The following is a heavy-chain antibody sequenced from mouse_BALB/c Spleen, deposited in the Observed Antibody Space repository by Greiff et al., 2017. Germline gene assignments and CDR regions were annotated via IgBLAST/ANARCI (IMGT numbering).Heavy chain of an antibody. V-gene: IGHV2-9*02. CDR2: IWAGGST. D-gene: IGHD3-2*01. CDR3: ARDRQLGSYAMDY. J-gene: IGHJ4*01. Sequence: VMLVESGPGLVAPSQSLSITCTVSGFSLTSYGVHWVRQPPGKGLEWLGVIWAGGSTNYNSALMSRLSISKDNSKSQVFLKMNSLQTDDTAMYYCARDRQLGSYAMDYWGQGTSVTVSS. CDR1: GFSLTSYG.